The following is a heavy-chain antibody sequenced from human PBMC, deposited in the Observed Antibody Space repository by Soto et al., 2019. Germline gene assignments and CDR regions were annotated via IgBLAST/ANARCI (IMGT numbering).Heavy chain of an antibody. Sequence: QLQLQESGPGLVKPSETLSLICTVSGGSIASSLYYWGWVRQSPGKGLEWIESIYYSGSTHYNPSLKSRVTVSVDTSKNHFSLKLTSVTAADTAVYFCVSHRNYIVVSGSFFVYWSQGTLVTVSS. V-gene: IGHV4-39*01. CDR3: VSHRNYIVVSGSFFVY. D-gene: IGHD6-19*01. CDR2: IYYSGST. CDR1: GGSIASSLYY. J-gene: IGHJ4*02.